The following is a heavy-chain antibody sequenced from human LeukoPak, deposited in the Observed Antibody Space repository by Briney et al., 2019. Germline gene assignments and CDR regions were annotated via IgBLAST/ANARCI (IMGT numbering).Heavy chain of an antibody. CDR1: GGSISSYY. V-gene: IGHV4-59*12. J-gene: IGHJ3*02. CDR3: ARVWRGDAFDI. CDR2: IYNSGNT. D-gene: IGHD2-21*01. Sequence: SETLSLTCTVSGGSISSYYWSWIRQPPGKGLEWIGYIYNSGNTYYNPSLKSRVTISVDTSKNQFALKLSSVTAADTAVYYCARVWRGDAFDIWGQGTMVTVSS.